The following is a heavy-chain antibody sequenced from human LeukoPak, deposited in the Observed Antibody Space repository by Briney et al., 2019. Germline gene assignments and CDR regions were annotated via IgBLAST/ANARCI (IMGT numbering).Heavy chain of an antibody. CDR3: AVKTGTTPYYYGMDV. Sequence: AESLKISCKAAGYSFTSYWIGWVRQMPGKGLEWLGIIYPGDSDTRYSPSFQGQVTISADKSISTAYLQWSSLKASDTAMYYCAVKTGTTPYYYGMDVWGQGTTVTVSS. CDR2: IYPGDSDT. V-gene: IGHV5-51*01. CDR1: GYSFTSYW. D-gene: IGHD1-7*01. J-gene: IGHJ6*02.